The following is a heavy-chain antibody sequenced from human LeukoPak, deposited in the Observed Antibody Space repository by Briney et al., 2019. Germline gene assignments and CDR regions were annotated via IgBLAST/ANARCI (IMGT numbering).Heavy chain of an antibody. J-gene: IGHJ5*02. CDR2: IYYSGST. D-gene: IGHD3-3*01. CDR3: ARQDHYDFWSGSINWFDP. Sequence: PSETLSLTCTVSGGSISSYYWSWIRQPPGKGLEWIGYIYYSGSTNYNPSLKSRVTISVDTSKNQFSLKLSSVTAADTAVYYCARQDHYDFWSGSINWFDPWGQGTLVTVSS. CDR1: GGSISSYY. V-gene: IGHV4-59*08.